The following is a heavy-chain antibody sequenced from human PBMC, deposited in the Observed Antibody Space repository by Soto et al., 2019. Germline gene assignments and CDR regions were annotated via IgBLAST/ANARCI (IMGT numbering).Heavy chain of an antibody. Sequence: SETLSLTCAVAGGSISSGGYSWSWIRQPPGKGLEWIGYIYHSGSTYYNPSLKSRVTISVDRSKNQFSLKLSSVTAADTAVYYCARGIHCGSTSCYFDYWGQGTLVTVSS. CDR3: ARGIHCGSTSCYFDY. CDR2: IYHSGST. D-gene: IGHD2-2*01. J-gene: IGHJ4*02. CDR1: GGSISSGGYS. V-gene: IGHV4-30-2*01.